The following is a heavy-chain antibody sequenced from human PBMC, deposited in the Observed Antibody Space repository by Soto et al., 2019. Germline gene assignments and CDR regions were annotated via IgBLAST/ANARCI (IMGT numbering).Heavy chain of an antibody. CDR2: IYPGDSDT. CDR1: GYIFTNYW. J-gene: IGHJ6*02. Sequence: GDSLKISCKGSGYIFTNYWIGWVRQMPGKGLEWMGIIYPGDSDTRYSPSFQGQVTISADKSISTGYLQWSSLKASDSAMYYCARNRDGGQLLQYCHHVMDVWGQGTTVTVSS. D-gene: IGHD2-2*01. V-gene: IGHV5-51*01. CDR3: ARNRDGGQLLQYCHHVMDV.